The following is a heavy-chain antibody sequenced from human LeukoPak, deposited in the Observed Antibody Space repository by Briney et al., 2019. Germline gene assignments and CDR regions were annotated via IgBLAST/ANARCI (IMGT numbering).Heavy chain of an antibody. V-gene: IGHV4-61*01. Sequence: PSETLSLTCTVSGGSVSSGSYYWSWIRQPPGKGLEWIGYIYYSGSTNYNPSLKSRVTISVDTSKNQFSLKLSSVTAADTAVYYCARLNYDSTRPPVNYYFDYWGQGTLVTVSS. J-gene: IGHJ4*02. D-gene: IGHD3-22*01. CDR1: GGSVSSGSYY. CDR3: ARLNYDSTRPPVNYYFDY. CDR2: IYYSGST.